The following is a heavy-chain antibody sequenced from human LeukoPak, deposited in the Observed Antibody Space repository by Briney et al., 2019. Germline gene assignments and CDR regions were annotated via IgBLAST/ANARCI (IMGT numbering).Heavy chain of an antibody. CDR2: ISGSGGSK. CDR1: GFTCSCYA. Sequence: GGSLTLSCTASGFTCSCYAMRWVRQAQGQGLEGVLTISGSGGSKYCADAVKGRFTISRDNSKNTLYLQMNSLRAEDTAVYYCAKDSGTCYNGFDHRGQGTLVTVSS. D-gene: IGHD2-2*02. J-gene: IGHJ4*02. V-gene: IGHV3-23*01. CDR3: AKDSGTCYNGFDH.